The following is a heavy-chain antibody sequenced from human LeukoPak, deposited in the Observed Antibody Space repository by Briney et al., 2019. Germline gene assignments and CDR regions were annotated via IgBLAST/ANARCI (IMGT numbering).Heavy chain of an antibody. D-gene: IGHD3-9*01. CDR2: IYPSGST. Sequence: SETLSLTCTVSGDSISNTSYYWGWIRQPAGKGLEWIGRIYPSGSTNYNPSLKSRVTISVDTSKNQFSLKMTSVTAADTAVYYCARHPPTIFGHFDLWGRGTLVTVSS. J-gene: IGHJ2*01. CDR3: ARHPPTIFGHFDL. V-gene: IGHV4-61*02. CDR1: GDSISNTSYY.